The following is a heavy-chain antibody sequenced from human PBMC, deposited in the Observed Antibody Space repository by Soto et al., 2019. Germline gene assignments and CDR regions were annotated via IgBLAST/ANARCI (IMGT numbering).Heavy chain of an antibody. CDR2: ISGSGGST. J-gene: IGHJ6*03. Sequence: EVQLLESGGGLVQPGGSLRLSCAASGFTFSSYAMSWVRQAPGKGLEWVSAISGSGGSTYYADSVKGRFTISRDNSKNTLDLQMDSLRAEDTAVYYCAKSVGVAYYYYMDVWGKGTTVTVSS. CDR3: AKSVGVAYYYYMDV. CDR1: GFTFSSYA. V-gene: IGHV3-23*01. D-gene: IGHD3-16*01.